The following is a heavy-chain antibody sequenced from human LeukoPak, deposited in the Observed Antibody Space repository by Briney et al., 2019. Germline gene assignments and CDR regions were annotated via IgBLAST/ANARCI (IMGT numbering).Heavy chain of an antibody. Sequence: GGSLRLSCSASGFTFSSYAMHWVRQAPGKGLEYVSAISSNGGSTYYADSVKGRFTISRDNSKNTLYLQMNSLRAEDTAVYYCARGDYYDSSGYSQYFQHWGQGTLATVSS. V-gene: IGHV3-64*04. CDR1: GFTFSSYA. CDR3: ARGDYYDSSGYSQYFQH. D-gene: IGHD3-22*01. CDR2: ISSNGGST. J-gene: IGHJ1*01.